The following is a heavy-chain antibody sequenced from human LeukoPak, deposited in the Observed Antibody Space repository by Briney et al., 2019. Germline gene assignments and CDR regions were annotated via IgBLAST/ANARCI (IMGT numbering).Heavy chain of an antibody. CDR2: INQDGSEK. CDR1: GFTFRDYW. Sequence: RTGGSLRLSCAVSGFTFRDYWMSWVRQAPGKGLEWVANINQDGSEKYYVDSVKGRFTISRDNAKNSLFLQMSSLRAADTAVYYCARDSQTGAYNYDYMDVWGKGTTVTVSS. CDR3: ARDSQTGAYNYDYMDV. J-gene: IGHJ6*03. D-gene: IGHD1-14*01. V-gene: IGHV3-7*01.